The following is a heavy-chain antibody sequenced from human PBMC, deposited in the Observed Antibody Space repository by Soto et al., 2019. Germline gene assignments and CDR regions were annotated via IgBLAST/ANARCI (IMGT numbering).Heavy chain of an antibody. V-gene: IGHV4-59*01. CDR1: GGSISSCY. CDR2: IYYSGST. J-gene: IGHJ5*02. D-gene: IGHD3-3*01. CDR3: ARDNYDFWSGSNNWFDP. Sequence: PSETLSLTCTLSGGSISSCYWTWIRQPPGKGLEWIGYIYYSGSTNYNPSLKSRVTISVDTSKNQFSLKLSSVTAADTAVYYCARDNYDFWSGSNNWFDPWGQGTLVTVSS.